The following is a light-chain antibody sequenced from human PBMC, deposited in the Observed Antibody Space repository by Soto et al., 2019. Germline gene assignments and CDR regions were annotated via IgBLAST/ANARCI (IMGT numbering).Light chain of an antibody. J-gene: IGLJ2*01. CDR2: EVS. CDR1: SSDVCGYNY. Sequence: QSALPQPGSVSGSPRQSITISFTGTSSDVCGYNYVSWYQQHPGKAPKLMNYEVSNRPSGVSNRFSGSKSGNTASMTIYGLQAEDAADYYCSSYTSSSTLVVFGGGTKLTVL. V-gene: IGLV2-14*01. CDR3: SSYTSSSTLVV.